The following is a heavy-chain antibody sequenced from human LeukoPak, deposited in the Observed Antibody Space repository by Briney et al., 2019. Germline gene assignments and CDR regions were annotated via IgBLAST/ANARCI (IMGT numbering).Heavy chain of an antibody. CDR1: GFTFSSYW. CDR3: VRGNDYGGPHY. V-gene: IGHV3-74*01. Sequence: GESLRLSCAVSGFTFSSYWMHWVRQAPGKGLVWVSRIDRDGSRINYADSVKGRFTISRDNGKNTLFLQMNSLRAEDATVYYCVRGNDYGGPHYWGQGTLVTVSS. D-gene: IGHD4-23*01. J-gene: IGHJ4*02. CDR2: IDRDGSRI.